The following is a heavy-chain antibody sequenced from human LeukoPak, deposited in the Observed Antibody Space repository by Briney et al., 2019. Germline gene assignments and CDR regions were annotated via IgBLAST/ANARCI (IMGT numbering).Heavy chain of an antibody. D-gene: IGHD3-22*01. CDR3: TTYYYDSTSDFAY. Sequence: GGSLRLSCAVSGFTLSSYWMHWVRQAPGKGLEWVARIKSKTDGGTTDYAAPVKGRFTISREDSKNTLYLQMNSLKTEDTALYYCTTYYYDSTSDFAYWGQGALVTVSS. J-gene: IGHJ4*02. CDR1: GFTLSSYW. CDR2: IKSKTDGGTT. V-gene: IGHV3-15*01.